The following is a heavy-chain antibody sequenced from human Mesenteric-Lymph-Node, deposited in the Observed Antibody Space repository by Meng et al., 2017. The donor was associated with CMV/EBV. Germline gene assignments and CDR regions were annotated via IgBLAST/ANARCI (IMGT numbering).Heavy chain of an antibody. Sequence: SETLSLTCTVSGGSIDTSSSYWGWIRQSPGRGLEWIGTIYYTGKTQYSPIHKSRVSLSVDPSRNQFSLKLSSVTAADTAVYYCARGDYYDSSGLFDYWGQGTLVTVSS. CDR2: IYYTGKT. CDR1: GGSIDTSSSY. CDR3: ARGDYYDSSGLFDY. V-gene: IGHV4-39*07. J-gene: IGHJ4*02. D-gene: IGHD3-22*01.